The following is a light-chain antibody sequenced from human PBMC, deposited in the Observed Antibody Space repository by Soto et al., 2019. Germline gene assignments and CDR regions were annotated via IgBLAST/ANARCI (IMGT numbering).Light chain of an antibody. CDR1: QGIGTY. V-gene: IGKV1-39*01. J-gene: IGKJ1*01. Sequence: DIPLTQSPSSLSASVGDRVTISCRATQGIGTYLTWYQQKPGRAPNLLIYDASTLQTGAPSRFSGRASATDFTLTISSLQPEDVGTYFCQQTYNTPPSTFGQGTRVEI. CDR2: DAS. CDR3: QQTYNTPPST.